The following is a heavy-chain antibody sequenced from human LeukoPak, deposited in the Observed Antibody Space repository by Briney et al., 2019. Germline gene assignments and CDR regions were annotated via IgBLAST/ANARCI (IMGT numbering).Heavy chain of an antibody. CDR2: INHSGST. Sequence: SETLSLTCAVYGGSFSGYYWSWIRQPPGKGLEWIGEINHSGSTNYNPSLKRRVTISVDTSKNQFSLKLSSVTAADTAVYYCARDSRKFPFKRIYYGMDVWGQGTTVTVSS. J-gene: IGHJ6*02. D-gene: IGHD1-14*01. CDR3: ARDSRKFPFKRIYYGMDV. V-gene: IGHV4-34*01. CDR1: GGSFSGYY.